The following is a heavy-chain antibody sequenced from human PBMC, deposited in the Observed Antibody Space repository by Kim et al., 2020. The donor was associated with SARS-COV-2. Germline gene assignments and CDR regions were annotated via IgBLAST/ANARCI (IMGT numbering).Heavy chain of an antibody. CDR3: ARERGMDTAMVWENWFDP. Sequence: GGSLRLSCAASGFTFSSYAMHWVRQAPGKGLEWVAVISYDGSNKYYADSVKGRFTISRDNSKNTLYLQMNSLRAEDTAVYYCARERGMDTAMVWENWFDPWGQGTLVTVSS. V-gene: IGHV3-30-3*01. CDR1: GFTFSSYA. D-gene: IGHD5-18*01. J-gene: IGHJ5*02. CDR2: ISYDGSNK.